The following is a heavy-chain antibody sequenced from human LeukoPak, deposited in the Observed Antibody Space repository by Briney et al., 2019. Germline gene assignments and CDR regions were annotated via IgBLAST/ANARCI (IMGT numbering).Heavy chain of an antibody. J-gene: IGHJ5*02. CDR2: INPSGGST. CDR1: GYTFTSYY. CDR3: AGGLVTAMAYNWFDP. V-gene: IGHV1-46*01. Sequence: ASVKVSCKASGYTFTSYYMHWVRQAPGQGLEWMGIINPSGGSTSYAQKFQGRVTITADESTSTAYMELSSLRSEDTAVYYCAGGLVTAMAYNWFDPWGQGTLVTVSS. D-gene: IGHD5-18*01.